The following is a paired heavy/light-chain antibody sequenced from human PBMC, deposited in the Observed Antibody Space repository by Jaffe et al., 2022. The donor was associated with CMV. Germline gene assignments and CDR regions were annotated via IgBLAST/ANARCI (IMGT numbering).Light chain of an antibody. CDR2: AAS. J-gene: IGKJ4*01. V-gene: IGKV1-9*01. CDR1: QGIANY. Sequence: DIQLTQSPSFLSASVGDRVTITCRASQGIANYLAWFQQKPGKAPKLLIYAASTLQSGVPSRFSGSGSGTEFTLTISSLQPEDFATYYCQQLNSYPLTFGGGTKVEIK. CDR3: QQLNSYPLT.
Heavy chain of an antibody. Sequence: EVQLVESGGGLVQPGGSLRISCAASGFTFSDHYMDWVRQAPGKGLEWVGRVRKKANSYTTEYAASVRGRLTISRDDSKNSLYLQMNSLTTEDTAVYYCLRVTGNYYVDSWGQGTLVTVSS. J-gene: IGHJ5*02. D-gene: IGHD1-7*01. V-gene: IGHV3-72*01. CDR2: VRKKANSYTT. CDR3: LRVTGNYYVDS. CDR1: GFTFSDHY.